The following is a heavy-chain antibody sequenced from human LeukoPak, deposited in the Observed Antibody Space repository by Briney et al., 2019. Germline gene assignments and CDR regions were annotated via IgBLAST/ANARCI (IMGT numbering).Heavy chain of an antibody. J-gene: IGHJ4*02. V-gene: IGHV3-66*02. CDR3: ARENTFEGLVDY. CDR1: RFTFSSYA. CDR2: IYSGGST. Sequence: QPGGSLRLSCAASRFTFSSYAMSWVRQAPGKGLEWVSIIYSGGSTYYADSVKGRFTISRDNSKNTLYLQMNSLRAEDTAVYYCARENTFEGLVDYWGQGTLVTVSS. D-gene: IGHD2/OR15-2a*01.